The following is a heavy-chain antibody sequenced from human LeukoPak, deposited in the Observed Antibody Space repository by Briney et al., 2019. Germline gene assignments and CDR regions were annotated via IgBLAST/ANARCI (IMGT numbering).Heavy chain of an antibody. CDR3: ARLHSYYFDF. Sequence: GESLKISCKGSGYYFTSYWIAWVRQMPGKGLEWMGIIYPGGSETRYSPSFQGQVTISADKPVSTAYLQWSSLKTSDTAIYYCARLHSYYFDFWGQGTLVTVSS. V-gene: IGHV5-51*01. J-gene: IGHJ4*02. CDR1: GYYFTSYW. D-gene: IGHD3-3*02. CDR2: IYPGGSET.